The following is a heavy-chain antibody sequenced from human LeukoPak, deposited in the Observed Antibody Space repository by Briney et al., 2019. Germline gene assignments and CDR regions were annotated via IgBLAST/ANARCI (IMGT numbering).Heavy chain of an antibody. CDR3: ARLIYYYGSGSYSFDY. V-gene: IGHV4-34*01. Sequence: PSETLSLTCAVYGGSFSGYYWSWIRQPPGKGLEWIGEINHSGSTNYNPSLKSRVTISVDTSKNQFSLKLSSVTAADTAVYYCARLIYYYGSGSYSFDYWGQGTLVTVFS. J-gene: IGHJ4*02. CDR1: GGSFSGYY. D-gene: IGHD3-10*01. CDR2: INHSGST.